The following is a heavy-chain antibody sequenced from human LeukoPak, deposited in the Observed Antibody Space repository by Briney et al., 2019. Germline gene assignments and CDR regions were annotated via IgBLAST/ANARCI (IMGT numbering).Heavy chain of an antibody. D-gene: IGHD4-11*01. CDR3: ARDAQRGFDYSNSLQY. CDR1: GFTVITND. V-gene: IGHV3-53*01. Sequence: GGSLRLSCAASGFTVITNDMAWVRQAPGKGLEWVSVLYSDGNTKYADSVQGRFTISRDNSKNTLYLEMNSLSPDDTAVYYCARDAQRGFDYSNSLQYWGQGTPVTVST. J-gene: IGHJ4*02. CDR2: LYSDGNT.